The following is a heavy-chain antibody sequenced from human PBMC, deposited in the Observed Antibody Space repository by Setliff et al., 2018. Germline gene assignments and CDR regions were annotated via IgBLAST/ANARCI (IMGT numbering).Heavy chain of an antibody. CDR3: ARGPPGYYYYMNV. V-gene: IGHV4-59*01. Sequence: SETLSLTCNVSGGSISSYSWSWIRQAPGKGLEWIGYLYYSGSTNYNPSLKSRCTISGDTSQNYFSLKLTSVTEADTAVYYCARGPPGYYYYMNVWGQGTTVTVSS. CDR2: LYYSGST. J-gene: IGHJ6*03. CDR1: GGSISSYS.